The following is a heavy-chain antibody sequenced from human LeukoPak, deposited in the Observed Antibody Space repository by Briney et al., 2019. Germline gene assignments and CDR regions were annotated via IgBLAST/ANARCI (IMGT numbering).Heavy chain of an antibody. Sequence: EPSETLSLTCNVSGGSISGYHWSWIRQPPGKGLEWLGYIYYSGSSNYNPSLKSRVTMSADTSKNQFSLKLSSVTAADTAVYYCARVPRSYYYYYYMDVWGKGTTVIVSS. J-gene: IGHJ6*03. CDR1: GGSISGYH. CDR2: IYYSGSS. V-gene: IGHV4-59*01. CDR3: ARVPRSYYYYYYMDV.